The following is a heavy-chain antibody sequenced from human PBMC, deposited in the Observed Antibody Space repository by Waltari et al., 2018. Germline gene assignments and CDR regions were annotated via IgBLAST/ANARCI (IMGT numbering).Heavy chain of an antibody. J-gene: IGHJ4*02. V-gene: IGHV3-7*01. CDR3: ARDLNWETY. Sequence: EVQLVESGGGLVQSGGALRLSGAAFGFTFSTDGVTWVRETPGKGLECVATINPDGSEKYYVASVKGRFPISRDNAKNSLYLQMNSLRAEDTSVYYCARDLNWETYWGQGTLVTVSS. CDR1: GFTFSTDG. CDR2: INPDGSEK. D-gene: IGHD7-27*01.